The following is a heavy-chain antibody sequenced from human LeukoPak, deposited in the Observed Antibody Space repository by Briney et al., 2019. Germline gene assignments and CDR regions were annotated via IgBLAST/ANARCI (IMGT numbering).Heavy chain of an antibody. D-gene: IGHD6-19*01. J-gene: IGHJ4*02. CDR2: ISYDGSNK. CDR1: GFTFGRYA. CDR3: ARDSRGLISVAGIDY. Sequence: GTSLRLSCAASGFTFGRYALHWVRQAPAKGLEWVAVISYDGSNKYYADSVKGRFTTSRDSSKNTVSLQMNSLRAEDTAMYYCARDSRGLISVAGIDYWGQGTLVTVSS. V-gene: IGHV3-30-3*01.